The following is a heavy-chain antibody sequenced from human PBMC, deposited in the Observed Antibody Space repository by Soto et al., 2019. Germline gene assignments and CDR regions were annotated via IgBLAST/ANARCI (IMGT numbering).Heavy chain of an antibody. Sequence: QVQLQESGPGLVKPSATLSLTCTVSGDSLGNYYWFWIRQPVGKGLEWIGRVSSSGNTNANPTLNSRASMSIDTSKNQCSLRLRSVTAADTAVDYCARADYEILTGSYAMDVWGQGTTVTVSS. CDR1: GDSLGNYY. D-gene: IGHD3-9*01. J-gene: IGHJ6*02. CDR3: ARADYEILTGSYAMDV. CDR2: VSSSGNT. V-gene: IGHV4-4*07.